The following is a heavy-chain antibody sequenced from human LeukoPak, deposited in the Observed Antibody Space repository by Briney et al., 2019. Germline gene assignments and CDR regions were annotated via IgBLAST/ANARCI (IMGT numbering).Heavy chain of an antibody. D-gene: IGHD3-16*01. J-gene: IGHJ4*02. CDR3: ARGASMILDY. CDR1: GGSFSGYY. Sequence: SETLSLTCAVYGGSFSGYYWSWIRQPPGKGLEWIGEINHSGSTNYNPYLKSRVTISVDTSKNQFSLKLSSVTAADTAVYYCARGASMILDYWGQGTLVTVSS. CDR2: INHSGST. V-gene: IGHV4-34*01.